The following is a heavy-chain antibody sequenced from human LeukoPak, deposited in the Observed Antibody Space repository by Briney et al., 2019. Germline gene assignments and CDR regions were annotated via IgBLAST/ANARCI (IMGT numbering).Heavy chain of an antibody. CDR1: GGSISSSKYY. CDR2: IYYSGHT. Sequence: PSETLYLTCTVSGGSISSSKYYWGWIRQPPGNGLEWIGTIYYSGHTYYNPSLKSRVTIFVDTSQNQFSLKLSSVTAADTAVYYCARHRRDHDFWSGSNPTDYYYYMDVWGKGTSVTVSS. CDR3: ARHRRDHDFWSGSNPTDYYYYMDV. V-gene: IGHV4-39*01. D-gene: IGHD3-3*01. J-gene: IGHJ6*03.